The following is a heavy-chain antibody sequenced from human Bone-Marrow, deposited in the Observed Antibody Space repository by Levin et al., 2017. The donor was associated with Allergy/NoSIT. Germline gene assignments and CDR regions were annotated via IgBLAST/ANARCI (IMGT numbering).Heavy chain of an antibody. V-gene: IGHV1-2*06. CDR3: ARVGGIAAPYFDY. CDR1: GYTFTGYY. J-gene: IGHJ4*02. CDR2: INPNSGGT. D-gene: IGHD6-13*01. Sequence: NPGGSLRLSCKASGYTFTGYYMHWVRQAPGQGLEWMGRINPNSGGTNYAQKFQGRVTMTRDTSISTAYMELSRLRSDDTAVYYCARVGGIAAPYFDYWGQGTLVTVSS.